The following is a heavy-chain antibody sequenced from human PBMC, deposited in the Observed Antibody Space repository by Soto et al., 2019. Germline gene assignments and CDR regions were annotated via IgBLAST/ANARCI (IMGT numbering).Heavy chain of an antibody. J-gene: IGHJ4*02. D-gene: IGHD3-22*01. Sequence: PSETLSLTCAVSGGSISSGDYSWTWIRQPPGKGLEWIGSISHSGSTSYNPSLESRLTMSVDRSKNQFSLKLSSVTAADTAVYYCARDVAYDSFGYRWFDYWGQGTLVTVSS. V-gene: IGHV4-30-2*01. CDR2: ISHSGST. CDR1: GGSISSGDYS. CDR3: ARDVAYDSFGYRWFDY.